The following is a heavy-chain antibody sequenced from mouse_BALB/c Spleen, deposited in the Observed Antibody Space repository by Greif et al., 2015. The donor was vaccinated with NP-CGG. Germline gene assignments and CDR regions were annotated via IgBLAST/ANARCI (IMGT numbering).Heavy chain of an antibody. CDR3: ARRDGNYYFDY. J-gene: IGHJ2*01. CDR1: GYTFTSYW. D-gene: IGHD2-1*01. CDR2: INPSTGYT. Sequence: QVQLKESGAELAKPGASVKMSCKASGYTFTSYWMHWVKQRPGQGLEWIGYINPSTGYTEYNQKFKDKATLTADKSSSTAYMQPSSLTSEDSAVYYCARRDGNYYFDYWGQGTTLTVSS. V-gene: IGHV1-7*01.